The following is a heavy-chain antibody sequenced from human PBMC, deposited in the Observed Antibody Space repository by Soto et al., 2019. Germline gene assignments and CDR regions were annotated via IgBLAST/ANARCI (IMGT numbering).Heavy chain of an antibody. V-gene: IGHV3-23*01. Sequence: PGGSLRLSCAASGFTFSNYAMSWVSQAPGKGLEWVSAISGGGGNTFYADSVKGRFTISRDNSRNTLYLQMNSLRAEDTAVYFCAKCGVQTNFDLDCWGQGALVTVSS. CDR1: GFTFSNYA. J-gene: IGHJ4*02. CDR3: AKCGVQTNFDLDC. D-gene: IGHD3-9*01. CDR2: ISGGGGNT.